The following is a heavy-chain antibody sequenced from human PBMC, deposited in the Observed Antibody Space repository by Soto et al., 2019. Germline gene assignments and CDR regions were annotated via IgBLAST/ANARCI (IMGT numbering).Heavy chain of an antibody. CDR2: IYPGDSDT. J-gene: IGHJ3*02. CDR3: ARVNYDSSGYYVALDAFDI. CDR1: GYSFTSYW. D-gene: IGHD3-22*01. V-gene: IGHV5-51*01. Sequence: PGESLKISCKGSGYSFTSYWIGWVRQMPGKGLEWMGIIYPGDSDTRYSPSFQGQVTISADKSISTAYLQWSSLKASDTAMYYCARVNYDSSGYYVALDAFDIWGQGTMVTVSS.